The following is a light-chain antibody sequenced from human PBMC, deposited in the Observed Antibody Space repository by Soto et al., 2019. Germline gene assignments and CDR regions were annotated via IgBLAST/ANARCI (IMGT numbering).Light chain of an antibody. CDR1: QSISSY. CDR3: QQSYSTPLT. J-gene: IGKJ4*01. Sequence: DIQMTQSPSSLSASVGDRVTITCRASQSISSYLNWYQQKPGKAPKLLIYAASSLHRGVPSRFSGSGSGTDFTLTISSLQPEDFATYYCQQSYSTPLTFGGGTKVAIK. CDR2: AAS. V-gene: IGKV1-39*01.